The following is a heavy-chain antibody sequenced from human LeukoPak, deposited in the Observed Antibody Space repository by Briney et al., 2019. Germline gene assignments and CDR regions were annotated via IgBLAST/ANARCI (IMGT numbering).Heavy chain of an antibody. V-gene: IGHV4-59*11. D-gene: IGHD3-22*01. J-gene: IGHJ4*02. Sequence: SETLSLTCTVSGGSISSHYWSWIRQPPGKGLEWIGYIYYSGSTNYNPSLKSRVTISVDTSKNQFSQKLSSVTAADTAVYYCASSYYYDSSGYYYAGLWGQGTLVTVSS. CDR3: ASSYYYDSSGYYYAGL. CDR1: GGSISSHY. CDR2: IYYSGST.